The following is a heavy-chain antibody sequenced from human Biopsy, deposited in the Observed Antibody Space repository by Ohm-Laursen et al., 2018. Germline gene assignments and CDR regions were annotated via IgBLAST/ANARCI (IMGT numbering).Heavy chain of an antibody. CDR2: ISWNSGSV. D-gene: IGHD6-19*01. CDR3: AKASGYSSGWPIDY. J-gene: IGHJ4*02. V-gene: IGHV3-9*01. Sequence: SLRLSCAASEFTFNDYAMYWVRQAPGKGLEWVSGISWNSGSVVYADSVKGRFTISRDNAKNSLYLQMHSLRAEDTAFYYCAKASGYSSGWPIDYWGQGNLVTVSS. CDR1: EFTFNDYA.